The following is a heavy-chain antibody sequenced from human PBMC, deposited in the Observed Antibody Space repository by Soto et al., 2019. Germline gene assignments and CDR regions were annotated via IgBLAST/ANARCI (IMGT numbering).Heavy chain of an antibody. CDR1: GASFDSYT. D-gene: IGHD1-26*01. V-gene: IGHV1-69*01. J-gene: IGHJ2*01. CDR2: IIPIFGTT. CDR3: ARGPLYDLESGMYWYFDL. Sequence: QVQLVQSGAEVRKSGSSVKVSCKLSGASFDSYTITWVRQAPGQGLEWMGGIIPIFGTTNYAQKFQGRLTITADGFTSAAYRDLSSLTSDDTAVYYCARGPLYDLESGMYWYFDLWGRGTLVTVSS.